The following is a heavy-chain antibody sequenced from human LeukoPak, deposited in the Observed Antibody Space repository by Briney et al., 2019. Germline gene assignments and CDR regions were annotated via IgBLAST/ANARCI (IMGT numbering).Heavy chain of an antibody. CDR3: ARWTATSFDY. J-gene: IGHJ4*02. Sequence: GGSLRLSCAASGFTFSSYAMHWVRQAPGKGLEWVAVISYDGSNKYYADSVKGRFTISRDNSKNTLYLQMNSLRAEDTAVYYCARWTATSFDYWGQGTLVTVSS. D-gene: IGHD6-25*01. CDR1: GFTFSSYA. CDR2: ISYDGSNK. V-gene: IGHV3-30-3*01.